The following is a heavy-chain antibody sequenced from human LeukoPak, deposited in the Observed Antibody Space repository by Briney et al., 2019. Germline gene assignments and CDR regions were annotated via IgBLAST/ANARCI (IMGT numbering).Heavy chain of an antibody. CDR1: GGSFSGYY. D-gene: IGHD5-12*01. CDR2: INHSGST. Sequence: SETLSLTCAVYGGSFSGYYWSWIRQPPGKGLEWIGEINHSGSTNYNPSLKSRVTISVDTSKNQFSLKLSSVTAADTAVYYCARLGGDGYNSGFFWGQGTLVTVSS. V-gene: IGHV4-34*01. CDR3: ARLGGDGYNSGFF. J-gene: IGHJ4*02.